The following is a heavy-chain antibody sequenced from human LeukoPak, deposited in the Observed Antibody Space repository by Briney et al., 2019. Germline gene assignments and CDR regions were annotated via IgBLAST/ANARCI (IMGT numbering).Heavy chain of an antibody. J-gene: IGHJ5*02. Sequence: GGSLRLSCAASGFTFSSYAMNWVRQAPGKGLEWVSSISGSGGSTYYADSVKGRFTISRDNAKNTLYLQMNSLRAEDTAVYYCAREYSTGFDPWGQGTLVTVSS. V-gene: IGHV3-23*01. CDR3: AREYSTGFDP. D-gene: IGHD2-15*01. CDR1: GFTFSSYA. CDR2: ISGSGGST.